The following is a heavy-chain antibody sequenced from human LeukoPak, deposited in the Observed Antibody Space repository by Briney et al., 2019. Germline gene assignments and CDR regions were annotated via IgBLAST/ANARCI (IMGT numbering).Heavy chain of an antibody. J-gene: IGHJ4*02. CDR3: ARERMYYYDSSGHFDY. CDR2: IYYSGST. Sequence: SETLSLTCTVSGGSISSYYWSWIRQPPGKGLEWIGYIYYSGSTNYNPSLKSRVTISVDTSKNQFSLKLSSVTAADTAVYYCARERMYYYDSSGHFDYWGQGTLVTVSS. V-gene: IGHV4-59*01. CDR1: GGSISSYY. D-gene: IGHD3-22*01.